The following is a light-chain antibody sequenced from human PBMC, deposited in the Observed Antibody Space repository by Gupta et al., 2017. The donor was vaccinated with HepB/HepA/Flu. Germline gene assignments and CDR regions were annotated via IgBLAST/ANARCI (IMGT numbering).Light chain of an antibody. Sequence: DIQMTQSPSTLSAFVGDRVTITCRASQSVSEWLAWYQHRPGKVPKVLIFKATNLENWVPSRFSGSGSGTEFTRTIISLQPDYFATYYCQQYTTYPWTFGQGTKVEVK. CDR2: KAT. CDR1: QSVSEW. CDR3: QQYTTYPWT. V-gene: IGKV1-5*03. J-gene: IGKJ1*01.